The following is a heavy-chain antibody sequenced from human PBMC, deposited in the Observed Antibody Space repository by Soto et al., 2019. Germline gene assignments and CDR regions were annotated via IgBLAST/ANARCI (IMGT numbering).Heavy chain of an antibody. Sequence: EVQLVESGGGLGQPGGSLRLSCAASEFSISTFWMHWVRQGPGKDLVWVSRINSDATITDYADFVKGRFTISRDNAKNTVYLQMNGLRAEDTALYYCARGYDFWSGYYRPHGMDVWGQGTAVIVSS. V-gene: IGHV3-74*01. CDR3: ARGYDFWSGYYRPHGMDV. D-gene: IGHD3-3*01. J-gene: IGHJ6*02. CDR2: INSDATIT. CDR1: EFSISTFW.